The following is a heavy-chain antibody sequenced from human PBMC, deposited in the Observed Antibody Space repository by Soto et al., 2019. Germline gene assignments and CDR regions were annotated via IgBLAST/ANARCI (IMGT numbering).Heavy chain of an antibody. V-gene: IGHV1-18*01. CDR3: ARGYCSGGSCYSGYYYMDV. CDR1: GYTFTSYG. J-gene: IGHJ6*03. D-gene: IGHD2-15*01. Sequence: GVSVTVSCKASGYTFTSYGIIWVRQAPGQGLEWMGWISAYNGNTNYAQKLQGRVTMTTDTSTSTAYMELRSLRSDDTAVYYCARGYCSGGSCYSGYYYMDVWGKGTTVTVSS. CDR2: ISAYNGNT.